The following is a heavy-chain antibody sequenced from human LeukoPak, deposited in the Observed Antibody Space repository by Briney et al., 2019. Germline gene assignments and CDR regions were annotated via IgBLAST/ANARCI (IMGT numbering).Heavy chain of an antibody. J-gene: IGHJ4*02. CDR2: ISGSGGST. D-gene: IGHD1-26*01. CDR1: GFTFSSYA. V-gene: IGHV3-23*01. CDR3: AKDFGIVGTTAGTDY. Sequence: GGSLRLSCAASGFTFSSYAMSWVRQAPGKGLEWVSAISGSGGSTYYADSVKGRFTISRDNSKNTLYLQMNSLRAEDTAVYYCAKDFGIVGTTAGTDYWGQGTLVTVSS.